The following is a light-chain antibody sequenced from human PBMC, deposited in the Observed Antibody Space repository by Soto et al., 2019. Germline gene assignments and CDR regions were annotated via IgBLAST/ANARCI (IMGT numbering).Light chain of an antibody. CDR2: AAS. CDR1: QSISVH. J-gene: IGKJ2*01. CDR3: QQSYITPYT. V-gene: IGKV1-39*01. Sequence: DIQMTQSPSSLSASVGDTVTITCRASQSISVHLNWYQQKPGKVPKLLIYAASNLQSGVPLRFSGSGSEIDFALTISSLQPEDFATYYCQQSYITPYTFGQGTKLETK.